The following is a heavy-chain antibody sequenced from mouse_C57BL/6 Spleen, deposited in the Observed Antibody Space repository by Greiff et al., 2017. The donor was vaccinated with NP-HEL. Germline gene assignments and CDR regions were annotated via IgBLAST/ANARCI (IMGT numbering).Heavy chain of an antibody. CDR1: GFTFSDYY. CDR2: INYDGSST. D-gene: IGHD1-1*01. V-gene: IGHV5-16*01. Sequence: EVKVEESEGGLVQPGSSMKLSCTASGFTFSDYYMAWVRQVPEKGLEWVANINYDGSSTYYLDSLKSRFIISRDNAKNILYLQMSSLKSEDTATYYCARYYYGSSYVRTVHYFDYWGQGTTLTVSS. CDR3: ARYYYGSSYVRTVHYFDY. J-gene: IGHJ2*01.